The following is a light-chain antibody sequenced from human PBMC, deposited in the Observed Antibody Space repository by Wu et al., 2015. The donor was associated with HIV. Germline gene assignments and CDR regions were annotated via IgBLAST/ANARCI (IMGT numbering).Light chain of an antibody. J-gene: IGKJ2*03. CDR3: QQYYSYSPYS. CDR2: AAS. V-gene: IGKV1-12*01. Sequence: DIQMTQSPSSVSASVGDRVTISCRASQGIGGWLAWYQQKPGKAPKLLIYAASTLQSGVPSRFSGSGSETTFTLTISSLQPEDFATYYCQQYYSYSPYSFGLGTKLEIK. CDR1: QGIGGW.